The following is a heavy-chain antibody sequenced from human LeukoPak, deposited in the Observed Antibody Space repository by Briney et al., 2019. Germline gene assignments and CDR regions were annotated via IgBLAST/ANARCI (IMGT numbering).Heavy chain of an antibody. D-gene: IGHD3-22*01. Sequence: ASVKVSCKASGYTFTGYYMHWVRPAPGQGLEWMGWINPNSGGTNYAQKFQGRVTMTRDTSISTAYMELSRLRSDDTAVYYCARVHYYYDSSGYYHFDYWGQGTLVTVSS. CDR1: GYTFTGYY. J-gene: IGHJ4*02. CDR3: ARVHYYYDSSGYYHFDY. CDR2: INPNSGGT. V-gene: IGHV1-2*02.